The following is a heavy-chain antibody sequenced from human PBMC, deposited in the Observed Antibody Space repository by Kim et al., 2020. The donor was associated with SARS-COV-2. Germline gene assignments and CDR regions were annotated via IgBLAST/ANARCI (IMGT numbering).Heavy chain of an antibody. J-gene: IGHJ5*02. V-gene: IGHV3-30*18. D-gene: IGHD3-10*01. CDR1: GFTFSSYG. CDR2: ISYDGSNK. CDR3: AKLPGGSGPSHFYP. Sequence: GGSLRLSCAASGFTFSSYGIHWVRQAPGKGLEWVAVISYDGSNKYYADSVKGRFTISRDNSKNTLYLQMNSLRAEDTAVYYCAKLPGGSGPSHFYPWGQG.